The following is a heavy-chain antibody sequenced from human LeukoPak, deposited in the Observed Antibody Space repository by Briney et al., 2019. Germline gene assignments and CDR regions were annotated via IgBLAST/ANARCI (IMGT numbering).Heavy chain of an antibody. CDR1: GYTFTSYD. CDR2: ISAYNGNT. J-gene: IGHJ4*02. V-gene: IGHV1-18*01. D-gene: IGHD3-22*01. CDR3: ARVPDYYDSSGYYYVFDY. Sequence: ASVKVSCKASGYTFTSYDISWVRQAPGQGLEWMGWISAYNGNTNYAQKLQGRVTMTTDTSTSTAYMELRSLRSDDTAVYYCARVPDYYDSSGYYYVFDYWGQGTLVTVSS.